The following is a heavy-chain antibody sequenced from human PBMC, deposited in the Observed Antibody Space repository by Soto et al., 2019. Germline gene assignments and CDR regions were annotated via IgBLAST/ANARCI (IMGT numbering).Heavy chain of an antibody. Sequence: EVQLVESGGGLVQPGGSLRLSCAASGFTFSSYWMSWVRQAPGKGLEWVANIKQDGSEKYYVDSVKGRFTISRDNAKNSLDLQMNSLRADDTAVYYCAKDQAGIGGDYYFWGGYRERGPFDFWGQGTVVSVSS. V-gene: IGHV3-7*01. J-gene: IGHJ3*01. CDR2: IKQDGSEK. CDR3: AKDQAGIGGDYYFWGGYRERGPFDF. CDR1: GFTFSSYW. D-gene: IGHD3-3*01.